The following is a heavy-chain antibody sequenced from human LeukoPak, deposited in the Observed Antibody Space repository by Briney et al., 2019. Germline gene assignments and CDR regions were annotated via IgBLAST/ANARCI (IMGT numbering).Heavy chain of an antibody. CDR3: AKDTPVAGYYYYGMDV. V-gene: IGHV3-9*03. Sequence: GGSLRLSCAASGFTFDDYAMHWVRQAPGKGLEWVSGISWNSGSIGYADSVKGRFTISRDNAKNSLYLQMNSLRAEDMALYYCAKDTPVAGYYYYGMDVWGQGTTVTVSS. CDR1: GFTFDDYA. D-gene: IGHD6-19*01. CDR2: ISWNSGSI. J-gene: IGHJ6*02.